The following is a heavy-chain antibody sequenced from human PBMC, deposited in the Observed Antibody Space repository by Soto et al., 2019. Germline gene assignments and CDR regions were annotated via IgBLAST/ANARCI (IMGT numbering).Heavy chain of an antibody. D-gene: IGHD3-10*01. CDR2: ISYDGSNK. J-gene: IGHJ4*02. CDR1: GFTFSSYG. CDR3: AKDGGPYGSGSYYPPHY. V-gene: IGHV3-30*18. Sequence: QVQLVESWGGVVQPGRSLRLSCAASGFTFSSYGMHWVRQAPGKGLEWVAVISYDGSNKYYADSVKGRFTISRDNSKNTLYLQMNSLRAEDTAVYYCAKDGGPYGSGSYYPPHYWGQGTLVTVSS.